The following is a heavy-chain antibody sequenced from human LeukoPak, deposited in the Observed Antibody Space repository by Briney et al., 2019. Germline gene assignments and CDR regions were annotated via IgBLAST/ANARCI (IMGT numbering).Heavy chain of an antibody. V-gene: IGHV1-58*02. CDR2: IVVGSGNT. D-gene: IGHD3-10*01. CDR1: GFTFTSSA. Sequence: ASVKVSCKASGFTFTSSAMQWVRQARGQRLEWIAWIVVGSGNTNYAQKFQERVTITRDMSTSTAYMELSRLRSDDTAVYYCARGGAGSYLSRLDPWGQGTLVTVSS. J-gene: IGHJ5*02. CDR3: ARGGAGSYLSRLDP.